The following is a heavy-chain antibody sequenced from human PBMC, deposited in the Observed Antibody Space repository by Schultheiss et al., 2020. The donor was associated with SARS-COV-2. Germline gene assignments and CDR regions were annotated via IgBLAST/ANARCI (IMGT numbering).Heavy chain of an antibody. CDR1: GGSFSGYY. V-gene: IGHV4-59*01. J-gene: IGHJ4*02. CDR3: ARLWPTTPPDY. D-gene: IGHD3-10*01. CDR2: IYYSGST. Sequence: SETLSLTCAVYGGSFSGYYWSWIRQPPGKGLEWIGYIYYSGSTNYNPSLKSRVTISVDTSKNQFSLKLSSVTAADTAVYYCARLWPTTPPDYWGQGTLVTVSS.